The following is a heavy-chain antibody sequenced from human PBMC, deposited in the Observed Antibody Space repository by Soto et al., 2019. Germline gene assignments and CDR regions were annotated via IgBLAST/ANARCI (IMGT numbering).Heavy chain of an antibody. Sequence: GGSLRLSCAASGFTFDDYAMHWVRQAPGKGLEWVSGISWNSGSIGYADSVKGRFTISRDNAKNSLYLQKNSLRAEDTALYYCAKDHRGYGMDVWGQGTTVTVSS. V-gene: IGHV3-9*01. CDR1: GFTFDDYA. CDR2: ISWNSGSI. J-gene: IGHJ6*02. D-gene: IGHD3-16*01. CDR3: AKDHRGYGMDV.